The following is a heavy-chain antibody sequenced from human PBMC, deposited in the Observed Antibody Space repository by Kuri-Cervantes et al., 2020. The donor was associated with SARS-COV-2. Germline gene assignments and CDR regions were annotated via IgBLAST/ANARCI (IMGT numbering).Heavy chain of an antibody. CDR3: ASELGYCSGGSCYPFDY. D-gene: IGHD2-15*01. CDR2: ISSSSSTI. CDR1: GFTFSSYS. V-gene: IGHV3-48*01. Sequence: GESLKISCAASGFTFSSYSMNWVRQAPGKGLEWVSYISSSSSTIYYADSVKGRFTISRDNAKNSLYLQMNSLRAEDTAVYYCASELGYCSGGSCYPFDYWGQGTLVTVSS. J-gene: IGHJ4*02.